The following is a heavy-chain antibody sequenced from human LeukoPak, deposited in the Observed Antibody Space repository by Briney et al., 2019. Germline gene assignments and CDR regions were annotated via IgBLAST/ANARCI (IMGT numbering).Heavy chain of an antibody. Sequence: SETLSLTCTVSGGSISSSSHYWGWIRQPPGKGLECIGSISYSGTTYYHPTLKSRVTMSLHTSKNQFSLNLNSMTVADPAVYYCARLPTDLLALDYWGQGSRVTVSS. D-gene: IGHD2-8*02. V-gene: IGHV4-39*01. CDR2: ISYSGTT. CDR3: ARLPTDLLALDY. J-gene: IGHJ4*02. CDR1: GGSISSSSHY.